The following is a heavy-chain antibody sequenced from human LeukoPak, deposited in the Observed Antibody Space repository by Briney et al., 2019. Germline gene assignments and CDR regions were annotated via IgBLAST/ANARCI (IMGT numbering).Heavy chain of an antibody. CDR1: GFTFSNHF. V-gene: IGHV3-64*04. Sequence: GESLRLSCSTSGFTFSNHFMHWVRQAPGKGLEYVSSIGPNGASTLYADSVKGRFTISRDNAKNSLYLQMNSLRAEDTAVYYCARGSDLKYFQYWGQGTLVTVSS. CDR2: IGPNGAST. CDR3: ARGSDLKYFQY. J-gene: IGHJ1*01.